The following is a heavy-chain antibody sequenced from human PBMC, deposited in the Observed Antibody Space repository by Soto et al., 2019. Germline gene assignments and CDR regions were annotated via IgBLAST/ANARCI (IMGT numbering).Heavy chain of an antibody. CDR3: ARPPAGRGYYAGTDV. V-gene: IGHV1-69*12. J-gene: IGHJ6*02. CDR2: IIPIFGTA. D-gene: IGHD6-13*01. CDR1: GGTFSSYA. Sequence: QVQLVQSGAEVKKPGSSVKVSCKASGGTFSSYAISWVRQAPGQVLAWMGGIIPIFGTANYAQKFQGRVTITADESKRKAYLELRSMRSEDTAVYYCARPPAGRGYYAGTDVWGQGTTVTVSS.